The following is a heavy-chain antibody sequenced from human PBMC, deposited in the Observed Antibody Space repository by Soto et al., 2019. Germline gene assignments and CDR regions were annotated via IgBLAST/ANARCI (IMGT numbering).Heavy chain of an antibody. D-gene: IGHD3-22*01. CDR3: ARFDRSGYPTNTYYFDY. CDR2: ISYDGSNK. V-gene: IGHV3-30-3*01. Sequence: PGGSLRLSCAASGFTLSSYAMHWVRQAPGKGLEWVAVISYDGSNKYYADSVKGRFTISRDNSKNTLYLQMNSLIAEDMAVYYCARFDRSGYPTNTYYFDYWGQGTLVTVSS. CDR1: GFTLSSYA. J-gene: IGHJ4*02.